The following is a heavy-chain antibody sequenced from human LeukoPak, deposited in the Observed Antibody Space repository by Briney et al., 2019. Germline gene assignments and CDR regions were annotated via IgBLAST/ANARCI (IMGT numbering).Heavy chain of an antibody. CDR3: ASFPMAPAQTYFDY. CDR1: GGSISSSSYY. D-gene: IGHD3-10*01. CDR2: IYYSGST. J-gene: IGHJ4*02. Sequence: SETLSLTCTVSGGSISSSSYYWGWIRQPPGKGLEWIGSIYYSGSTYYNPSLKSRVTISVDTSKNQFSLKLSSVTAADTAVYYCASFPMAPAQTYFDYWGQGTLVTVSS. V-gene: IGHV4-39*01.